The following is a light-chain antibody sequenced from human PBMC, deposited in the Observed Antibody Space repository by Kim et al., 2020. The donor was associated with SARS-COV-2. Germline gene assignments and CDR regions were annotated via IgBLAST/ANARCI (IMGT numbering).Light chain of an antibody. CDR1: NLGDKY. CDR3: QAWDNNAAV. J-gene: IGLJ3*02. CDR2: QHT. V-gene: IGLV3-1*01. Sequence: SVSLGQTVTITCSGSNLGDKYAYWYQKKAGQSTVLVIYQHTKRPSGISQRFSGSSSGNTATLTISRAQTMDEADYYCQAWDNNAAVFGGGTQLTVL.